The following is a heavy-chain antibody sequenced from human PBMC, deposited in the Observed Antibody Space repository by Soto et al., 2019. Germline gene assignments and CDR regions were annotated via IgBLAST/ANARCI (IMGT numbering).Heavy chain of an antibody. CDR2: ISYDGSNK. V-gene: IGHV3-30-3*01. J-gene: IGHJ4*02. D-gene: IGHD4-17*01. Sequence: GGSLRLSCAASGFTFSSYAMHWVRQAPGKGLEWVAVISYDGSNKYYADSVKGRFTISRDNSKNTLYLQMNSLRAEDTAVYYCARSSRDGSNIGLRNFDYWGQGTLVTVSS. CDR3: ARSSRDGSNIGLRNFDY. CDR1: GFTFSSYA.